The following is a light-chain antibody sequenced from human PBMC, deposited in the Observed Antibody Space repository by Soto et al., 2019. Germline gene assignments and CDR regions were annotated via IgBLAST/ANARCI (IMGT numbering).Light chain of an antibody. CDR1: QSVLYSSNNKNY. V-gene: IGKV4-1*01. J-gene: IGKJ1*01. CDR3: QQYYGTPPWT. CDR2: WAS. Sequence: DIVMTQSPDSLAVSLGERATINCKSSQSVLYSSNNKNYLAWYQQKPGQPPKLLIYWASTRESGVPDRFSGNGVWTDFTLTISSLQAEDVAVYYCQQYYGTPPWTFGQGTKVEIK.